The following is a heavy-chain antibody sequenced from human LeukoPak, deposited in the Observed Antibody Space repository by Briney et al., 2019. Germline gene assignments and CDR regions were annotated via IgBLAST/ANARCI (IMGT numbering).Heavy chain of an antibody. J-gene: IGHJ6*03. D-gene: IGHD2-2*01. V-gene: IGHV3-48*01. Sequence: GESLRLSCAASGFTFSSYSMKWVRQVPGKGLEWVSYISTSSSTIYYADSVKGRFTISRDDAKNSLYLQMNSLRAEDTAVYYCARTRVIPATIDYYYYYMDVWGKGTTVTVSS. CDR3: ARTRVIPATIDYYYYYMDV. CDR2: ISTSSSTI. CDR1: GFTFSSYS.